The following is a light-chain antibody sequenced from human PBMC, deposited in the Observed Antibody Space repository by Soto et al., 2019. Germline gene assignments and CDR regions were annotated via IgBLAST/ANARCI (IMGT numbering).Light chain of an antibody. CDR2: EVG. Sequence: QSALTQPASVSGSPGQSITISCTGTSSDVGSYNLVSWYQQHPGYAPNVMIYEVGKRPSVVSYRFSGFKSGNTASLSISGLQAADDDDYYCCSYGGSYTGVFGGMTKLTVL. CDR3: CSYGGSYTGV. V-gene: IGLV2-23*02. J-gene: IGLJ2*01. CDR1: SSDVGSYNL.